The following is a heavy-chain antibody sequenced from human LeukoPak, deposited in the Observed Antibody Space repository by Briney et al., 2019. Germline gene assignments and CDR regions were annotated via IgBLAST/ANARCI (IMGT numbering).Heavy chain of an antibody. CDR3: AKTPLYRDYTNY. J-gene: IGHJ4*02. CDR2: ISGSGGST. CDR1: GFTFSSHA. V-gene: IGHV3-23*01. D-gene: IGHD4-17*01. Sequence: GGSLRLSCAASGFTFSSHAMSWVRQAPGKGLEWVSAISGSGGSTYYIDSVKGRFTISRDNSKNTLYLQMNSLRAEDTAVYYCAKTPLYRDYTNYWGQGTLVTVSS.